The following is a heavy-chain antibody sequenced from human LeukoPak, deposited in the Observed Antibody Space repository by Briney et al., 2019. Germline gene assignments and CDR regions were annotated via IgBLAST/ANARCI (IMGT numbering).Heavy chain of an antibody. CDR2: IYYSGST. CDR3: ARGSPTYYDFWSGYYRGYYFDY. D-gene: IGHD3-3*01. Sequence: SETLSLTCTVSGGSISSGGYYWRWIRQHPGKGLEWIGYIYYSGSTYYNPSLKSRVTISVDTSKNQFSLKLSSVTAADTAVYYCARGSPTYYDFWSGYYRGYYFDYWGQGTLDTVSS. V-gene: IGHV4-31*03. CDR1: GGSISSGGYY. J-gene: IGHJ4*02.